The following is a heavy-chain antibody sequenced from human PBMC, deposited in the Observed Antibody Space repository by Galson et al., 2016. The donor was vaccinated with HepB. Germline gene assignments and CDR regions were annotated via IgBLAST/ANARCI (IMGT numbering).Heavy chain of an antibody. Sequence: ETLSLTCTVSGGSISSSSYYWGWIRQPPGRGLEWIGNIYYSGSTYYKPSLKSRVTITADTSKNQFSLKLSSVTAADTAIYYCARTLNFRDDYSKNYYYHGMDVWGKGTTVTVSS. D-gene: IGHD4-11*01. CDR1: GGSISSSSYY. V-gene: IGHV4-39*01. J-gene: IGHJ6*04. CDR2: IYYSGST. CDR3: ARTLNFRDDYSKNYYYHGMDV.